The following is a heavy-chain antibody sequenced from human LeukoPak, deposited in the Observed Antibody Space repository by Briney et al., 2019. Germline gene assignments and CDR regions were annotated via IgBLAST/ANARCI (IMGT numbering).Heavy chain of an antibody. D-gene: IGHD1-1*01. CDR2: ITSSSNYI. CDR3: VRDGNAFDI. CDR1: GFTFSCCT. Sequence: GGSLRLSCAASGFTFSCCTMHWVRQAPGKGLEWVSSITSSSNYIFYADSVKGRFTISRDNAKNSVNLQMNSLRAEDTAMYYCVRDGNAFDIWGQGTLDTVSS. J-gene: IGHJ3*02. V-gene: IGHV3-21*01.